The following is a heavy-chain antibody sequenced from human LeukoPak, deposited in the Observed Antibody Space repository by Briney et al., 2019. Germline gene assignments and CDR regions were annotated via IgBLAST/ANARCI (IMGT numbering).Heavy chain of an antibody. CDR2: IKQDGSEK. CDR3: ASFEAAAGSIDY. CDR1: GFTFSTYW. Sequence: PGGSLRLSCAASGFTFSTYWMSWVRQAPGKGLEWVANIKQDGSEKYYVDSVKGRLTISRDNAKNSLYLQMNSLRVEDTAVYYCASFEAAAGSIDYWGQGTLVTVSS. D-gene: IGHD6-13*01. J-gene: IGHJ4*02. V-gene: IGHV3-7*01.